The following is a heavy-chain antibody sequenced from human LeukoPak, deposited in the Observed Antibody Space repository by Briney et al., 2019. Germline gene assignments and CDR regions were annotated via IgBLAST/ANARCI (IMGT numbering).Heavy chain of an antibody. J-gene: IGHJ4*02. D-gene: IGHD2-8*01. V-gene: IGHV4-4*09. Sequence: SETLSLTCTDSSDSISSYYWSWIRQPPGKGLEWIGYIYTSGSTNYNPSLKSRVTISVDTSKNQFSLKLSSVTAADTAVYYCARCHVMGPTWFDYWGQGTLVTVSP. CDR2: IYTSGST. CDR3: ARCHVMGPTWFDY. CDR1: SDSISSYY.